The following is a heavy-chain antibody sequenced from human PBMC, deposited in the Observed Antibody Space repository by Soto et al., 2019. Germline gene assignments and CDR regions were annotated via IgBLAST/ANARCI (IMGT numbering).Heavy chain of an antibody. D-gene: IGHD4-17*01. CDR1: GGSISSSSYY. J-gene: IGHJ5*02. CDR3: ARTTVTPYIWFDP. CDR2: IYYSGST. Sequence: QLQLQESGPGLVKPSETLSLTCTVSGGSISSSSYYWGWIRQPPGKGLEWIGSIYYSGSTYYNPSLKSRVTISVDTSKNQFSLKLSSVTAADTAVYYCARTTVTPYIWFDPWGQGTLVTVSS. V-gene: IGHV4-39*01.